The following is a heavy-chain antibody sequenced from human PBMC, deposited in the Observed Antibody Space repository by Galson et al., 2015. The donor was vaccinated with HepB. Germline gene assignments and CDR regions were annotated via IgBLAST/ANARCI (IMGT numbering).Heavy chain of an antibody. CDR3: ARGRSPSIVVVIATRGRWFDP. CDR1: GGSFSGYY. Sequence: LSLTCAVYGGSFSGYYWSWIRQPPGKGLEWIGEINHSGSTNYNPSLKSRVTISVDTSKNQFSLKLSSVTAADTAVYYCARGRSPSIVVVIATRGRWFDPWGQGTLVTVSS. CDR2: INHSGST. D-gene: IGHD2-21*01. V-gene: IGHV4-34*01. J-gene: IGHJ5*02.